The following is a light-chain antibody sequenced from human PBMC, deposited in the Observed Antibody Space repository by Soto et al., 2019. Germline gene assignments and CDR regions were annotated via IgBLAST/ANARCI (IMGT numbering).Light chain of an antibody. J-gene: IGKJ4*01. CDR2: DAS. CDR3: QQRSNWPLT. V-gene: IGKV3-11*01. CDR1: QSVGSSY. Sequence: EIVLAQSPGTLSLSPGERATLSCRASQSVGSSYLAWYQQKPGQAPRLLIYDASNRATGIPARFSGSGSGTDFTLTISSLEPEDFAVYYCQQRSNWPLTFGGGTKVEIK.